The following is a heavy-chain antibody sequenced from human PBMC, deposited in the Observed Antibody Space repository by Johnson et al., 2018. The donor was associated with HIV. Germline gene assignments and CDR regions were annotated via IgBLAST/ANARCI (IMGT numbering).Heavy chain of an antibody. Sequence: VQLVESGGGVVQPGGSLRLSCAASGFTFYKYDMHWVRPAPGKGLEWVSGITWNSGSIGYADSVMGRFTISRDNSKNTLYLQMNSLRAEDTAVYYCARDGEWELEDAFDIWGQGTMVTVSS. CDR2: ITWNSGSI. D-gene: IGHD1-26*01. J-gene: IGHJ3*02. CDR3: ARDGEWELEDAFDI. CDR1: GFTFYKYD. V-gene: IGHV3-NL1*01.